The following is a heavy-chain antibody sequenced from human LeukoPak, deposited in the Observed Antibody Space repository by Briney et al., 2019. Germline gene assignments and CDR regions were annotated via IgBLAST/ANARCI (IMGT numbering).Heavy chain of an antibody. D-gene: IGHD6-19*01. Sequence: ASVKVSCKASGYTFTSYGISWVRQAPGQGLEWMGWISAYNGNTNYAQKLQGRVTMTTDTSTSTAYMELRSLRSDDTAVYYCARDSDSSGWYRPFSHYGMDVWGQGTTVTVSS. CDR2: ISAYNGNT. V-gene: IGHV1-18*01. CDR1: GYTFTSYG. J-gene: IGHJ6*02. CDR3: ARDSDSSGWYRPFSHYGMDV.